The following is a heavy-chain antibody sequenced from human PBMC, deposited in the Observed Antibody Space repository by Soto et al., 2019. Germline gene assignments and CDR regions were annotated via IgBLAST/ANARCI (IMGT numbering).Heavy chain of an antibody. CDR2: FDPEDGET. J-gene: IGHJ4*02. Sequence: APVKVSCKVSGYTLTELSMHWVRQAPGKGLEWMGGFDPEDGETIYAQKFQGRVTMTEDTSTDTAYMELSSLRSEDTAVYYCAIIAGYSGYEPPDYWGQGTLVTVS. CDR3: AIIAGYSGYEPPDY. CDR1: GYTLTELS. D-gene: IGHD5-12*01. V-gene: IGHV1-24*01.